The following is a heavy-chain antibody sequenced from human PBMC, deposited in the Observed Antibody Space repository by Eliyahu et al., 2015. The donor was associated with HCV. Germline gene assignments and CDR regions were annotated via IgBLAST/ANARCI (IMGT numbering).Heavy chain of an antibody. V-gene: IGHV5-51*01. CDR3: ARHGGGTDY. CDR2: IYPGGSDT. J-gene: IGHJ4*02. Sequence: DVQLVQSGAEVKKPGESLKISCKGSRYRFTNYWIGWGRPVPGKGLGWMGVIYPGGSDTRYSPSFQGQVTISADKSISTAYLQFASLKASDTAMYYCARHGGGTDYWGQGTLVTVSS. D-gene: IGHD1-1*01. CDR1: RYRFTNYW.